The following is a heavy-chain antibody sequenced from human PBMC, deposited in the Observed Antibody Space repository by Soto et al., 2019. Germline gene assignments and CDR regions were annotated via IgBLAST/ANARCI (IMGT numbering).Heavy chain of an antibody. J-gene: IGHJ6*02. D-gene: IGHD3-22*01. Sequence: PGESLKLSCVGSGFSFSRYTVGWVRQVPGKGLEWMGVIHPGDSDTRYSPSFQGQVTISADKSISTAYLQWSSLKASDTAMYYCARHTPDYYDSSSYTYYYYGMDVWGQGTTVTVSS. V-gene: IGHV5-51*01. CDR2: IHPGDSDT. CDR1: GFSFSRYT. CDR3: ARHTPDYYDSSSYTYYYYGMDV.